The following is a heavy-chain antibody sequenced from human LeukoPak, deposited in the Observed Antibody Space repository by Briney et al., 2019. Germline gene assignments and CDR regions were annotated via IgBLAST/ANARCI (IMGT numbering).Heavy chain of an antibody. CDR1: GGPISSSY. V-gene: IGHV4-59*01. Sequence: PSETLSLTCTVSGGPISSSYWSWIRQPPGKGLEWIGYIYYSGSTNYNPSLKSRVTISVDTSKNQFSLKLSSVTAADTAVYYCARVYSNYGYYFDYWGQGTLVTVSS. CDR3: ARVYSNYGYYFDY. D-gene: IGHD4-11*01. J-gene: IGHJ4*02. CDR2: IYYSGST.